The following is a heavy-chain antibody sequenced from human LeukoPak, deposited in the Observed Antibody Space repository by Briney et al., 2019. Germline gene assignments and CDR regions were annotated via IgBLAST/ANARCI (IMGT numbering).Heavy chain of an antibody. CDR2: IYTSGST. J-gene: IGHJ4*02. Sequence: SETLSLTCTVSGGSISSYYWSWIRQPPGKGLEWIGRIYTSGSTNYNPSLKSRVTISVDTSKNQFSLKLSSVTAADTAVYYCARGWVAAAGTGFDYWGQGTLVTVSS. V-gene: IGHV4-4*08. CDR3: ARGWVAAAGTGFDY. D-gene: IGHD6-13*01. CDR1: GGSISSYY.